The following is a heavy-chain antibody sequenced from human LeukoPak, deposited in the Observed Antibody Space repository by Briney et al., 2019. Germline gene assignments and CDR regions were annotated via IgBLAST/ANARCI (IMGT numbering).Heavy chain of an antibody. Sequence: SVKVSCKASGGTFSSYAISWVRQAPGQGLEWMGGIIPIFGTANYAQKFQGRVTITADESTSTAYMELSSLRSEDTAVYYCARDRPYTGGWRGFDYWGQGTLVTVSS. J-gene: IGHJ4*02. V-gene: IGHV1-69*01. CDR2: IIPIFGTA. D-gene: IGHD6-19*01. CDR1: GGTFSSYA. CDR3: ARDRPYTGGWRGFDY.